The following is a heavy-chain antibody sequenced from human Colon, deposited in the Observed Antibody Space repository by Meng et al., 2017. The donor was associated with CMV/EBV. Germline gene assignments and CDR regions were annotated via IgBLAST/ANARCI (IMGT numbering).Heavy chain of an antibody. Sequence: KGSCRTSGYTFTGYYIHWVRQAPGQGPEWMGCINPTTGDTTYTERFQGRVSMTRDTSISTAYMELSSLRSDDTAVYYCARGRAFDPWGQGTLVTVSS. J-gene: IGHJ5*02. V-gene: IGHV1-2*02. CDR3: ARGRAFDP. CDR1: GYTFTGYY. CDR2: INPTTGDT.